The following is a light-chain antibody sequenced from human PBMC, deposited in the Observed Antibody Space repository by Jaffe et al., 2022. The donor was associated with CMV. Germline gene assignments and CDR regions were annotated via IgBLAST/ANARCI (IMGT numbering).Light chain of an antibody. CDR1: QSISNS. V-gene: IGKV1-39*01. Sequence: DIQMTQSPSSLSASVGDRVTITCRASQSISNSLNWYQHKPGEAPKFLMYAASYSQSGVPSRFSGSGFGTDFTLTISSLQPEDFATYYCQQSYSTPDTFGGGTKVEIK. CDR2: AAS. CDR3: QQSYSTPDT. J-gene: IGKJ4*01.